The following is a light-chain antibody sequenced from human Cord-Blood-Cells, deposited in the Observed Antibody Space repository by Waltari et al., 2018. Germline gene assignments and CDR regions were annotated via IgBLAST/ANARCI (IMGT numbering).Light chain of an antibody. J-gene: IGLJ3*02. V-gene: IGLV5-45*02. CDR1: SGLNLGTYR. CDR3: MTWHSSAWV. CDR2: YKSATDK. Sequence: QAVLTPPPSLSPSPGAPPRPTSASRSGLNLGTYRLHRYHQKPGSRPQYLLRYKSATDKQRSSGVPSRLSVSKDASANAGILLISGLQAVDEADYYCMTWHSSAWVFGGGTKLTVL.